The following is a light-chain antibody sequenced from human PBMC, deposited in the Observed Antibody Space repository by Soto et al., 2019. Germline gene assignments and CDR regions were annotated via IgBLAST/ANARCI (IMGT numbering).Light chain of an antibody. CDR3: SSYTSSNTLI. CDR2: EVR. Sequence: QSVLTQPPSVSGSPGQSVTISCTGTSSDIGAYNRVSWYQQPPGTAPKLMIYEVRDRTSGVPDRFSGSKSGNTASLTISGLQAEDEADYHCSSYTSSNTLIFGGGTKLTVL. V-gene: IGLV2-18*02. J-gene: IGLJ2*01. CDR1: SSDIGAYNR.